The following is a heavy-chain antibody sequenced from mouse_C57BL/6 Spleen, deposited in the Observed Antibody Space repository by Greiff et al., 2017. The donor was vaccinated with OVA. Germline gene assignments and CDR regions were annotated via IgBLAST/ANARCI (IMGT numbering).Heavy chain of an antibody. D-gene: IGHD2-3*01. CDR3: ARVYDGPWYFDV. V-gene: IGHV5-16*01. Sequence: EVHLVESEGGLVQPGSSMKLSCTASGFTFSDYYMAWVRQVPEKGLEWVANINYDGSSTYYLDSLKSRFIISRDNAKNILYLQMSSLKSEDTATYYCARVYDGPWYFDVWGTGTTVTVSS. CDR2: INYDGSST. CDR1: GFTFSDYY. J-gene: IGHJ1*03.